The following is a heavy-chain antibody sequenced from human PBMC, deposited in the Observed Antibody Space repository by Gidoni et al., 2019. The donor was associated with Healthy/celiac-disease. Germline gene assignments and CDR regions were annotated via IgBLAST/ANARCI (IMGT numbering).Heavy chain of an antibody. Sequence: QVQLVESGGGVVQPGRSLRLSCAASGFTFSSYGMHWVRQAPGKGLEWVAVIWYDGSNKYYADSVKGRFTISRDNSKNTLYLQMNSLRAEDTAVYYCARDLYSSGWYDGSLGYWGQGTLVTVSS. D-gene: IGHD6-19*01. CDR1: GFTFSSYG. V-gene: IGHV3-33*01. CDR3: ARDLYSSGWYDGSLGY. CDR2: IWYDGSNK. J-gene: IGHJ4*02.